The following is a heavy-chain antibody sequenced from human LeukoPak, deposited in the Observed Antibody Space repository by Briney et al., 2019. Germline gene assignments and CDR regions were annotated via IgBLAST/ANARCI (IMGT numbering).Heavy chain of an antibody. V-gene: IGHV3-53*01. CDR3: AREGSGRTAYNDGLDV. Sequence: GGSLRLSCAASGFTVSSSYMTWVRQAPGKGLEWVSVIRSGGSTVYADSVKGRFTISRDNSKNTLYLQLNSLRAEDTAVYYCAREGSGRTAYNDGLDVWGQGTMVTVSS. D-gene: IGHD3-10*01. J-gene: IGHJ3*01. CDR2: IRSGGST. CDR1: GFTVSSSY.